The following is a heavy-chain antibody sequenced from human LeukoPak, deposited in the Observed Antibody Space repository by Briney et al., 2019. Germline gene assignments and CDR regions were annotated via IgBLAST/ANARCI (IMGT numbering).Heavy chain of an antibody. J-gene: IGHJ4*02. D-gene: IGHD4-17*01. V-gene: IGHV4-4*07. CDR2: IYSSGRT. CDR1: GGSIITYY. CDR3: ARAYGDLYLVY. Sequence: KTSETLSLTCTVSGGSIITYYWSWIRQPAGKGLEWIGRIYSSGRTNYHPSPESRVTMSVDTSKNQFSLNLTSVTAADTAVYYCARAYGDLYLVYWGQGILVTVSS.